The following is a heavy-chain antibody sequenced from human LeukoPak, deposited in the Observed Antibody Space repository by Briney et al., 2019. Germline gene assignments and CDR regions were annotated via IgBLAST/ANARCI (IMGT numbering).Heavy chain of an antibody. V-gene: IGHV1-69*13. CDR3: ARDDITMVRGVRENWFDP. D-gene: IGHD3-10*01. J-gene: IGHJ5*02. Sequence: ASVKVSCKASGGTFSSYVISWVRQAPGQGLEWMGGIIPIFGTANYAQKFQGRVTITADESTSTAYMELSSLRSEDTAVYYCARDDITMVRGVRENWFDPWGQGTLVTVSS. CDR2: IIPIFGTA. CDR1: GGTFSSYV.